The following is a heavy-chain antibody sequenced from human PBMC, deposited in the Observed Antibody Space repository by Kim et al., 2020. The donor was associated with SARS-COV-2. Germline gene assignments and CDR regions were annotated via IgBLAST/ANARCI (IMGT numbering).Heavy chain of an antibody. CDR1: GYSISSGYY. CDR3: ARSTLRATGDY. J-gene: IGHJ4*02. D-gene: IGHD5-12*01. CDR2: IYHSGST. V-gene: IGHV4-38-2*02. Sequence: SETLSLTCTVSGYSISSGYYWGWIRQPPWKGLEWIGSIYHSGSTYYNPSLKSRVTISVDTSKNQFSLKLSSVTAADTAVYYCARSTLRATGDYWGQGTLVTVSS.